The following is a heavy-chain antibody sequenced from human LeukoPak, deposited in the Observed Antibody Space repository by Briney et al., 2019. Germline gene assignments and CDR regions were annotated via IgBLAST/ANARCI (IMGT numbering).Heavy chain of an antibody. D-gene: IGHD3-16*02. V-gene: IGHV3-23*01. Sequence: GGSLRLSCEASGFTCSTYVMSWVRQAPGKGLEWLSFILHNGDSTYYADSVKGRFTISRDNSKNTLYLQMNSLRAEDTAVYYCARLSSFAFDIWGQGTMVTVSS. CDR2: ILHNGDST. J-gene: IGHJ3*02. CDR1: GFTCSTYV. CDR3: ARLSSFAFDI.